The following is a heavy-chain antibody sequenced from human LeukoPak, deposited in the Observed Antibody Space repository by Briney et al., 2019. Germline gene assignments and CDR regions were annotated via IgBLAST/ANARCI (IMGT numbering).Heavy chain of an antibody. CDR3: AKEFSGWYYGFYYYYGMDV. CDR2: IKQDGSEK. D-gene: IGHD6-19*01. CDR1: GFTFRSYW. J-gene: IGHJ6*02. V-gene: IGHV3-7*01. Sequence: GGSLRLSCAASGFTFRSYWMSWVRQAPGKGLEWVANIKQDGSEKYYVDSVKGRFTISRDNVKNSLYLQMNSLRAEDTAVYYCAKEFSGWYYGFYYYYGMDVWGQGTTVTVSS.